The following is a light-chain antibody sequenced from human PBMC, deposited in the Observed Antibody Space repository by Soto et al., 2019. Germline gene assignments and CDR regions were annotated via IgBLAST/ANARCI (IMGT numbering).Light chain of an antibody. J-gene: IGLJ1*01. CDR1: IHYDF. Sequence: AHTQPAALSGSPGQAITISCTGYIHYDFVSWYQQHPGTAPKLVIYEVSNRPSGTSDRFSGSKSGHTASLTISGLQTEDEAVYYCGSSTSRSNYVFGTGTKVTVL. CDR2: EVS. CDR3: GSSTSRSNYV. V-gene: IGLV2-14*01.